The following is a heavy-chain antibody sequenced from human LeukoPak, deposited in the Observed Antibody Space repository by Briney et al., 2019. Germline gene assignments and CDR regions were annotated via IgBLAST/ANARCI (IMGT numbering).Heavy chain of an antibody. D-gene: IGHD1-26*01. Sequence: ASVKVSCKASGYTFASYDINWVRQATGQGLEWMGWVNPNSGNTGYAQKFQGRVTMTRDTSISTVYMELSSLTSDDTAVYFCARGARGAGSYFPDYWGQGTPVTVSS. J-gene: IGHJ4*02. CDR1: GYTFASYD. CDR2: VNPNSGNT. CDR3: ARGARGAGSYFPDY. V-gene: IGHV1-8*01.